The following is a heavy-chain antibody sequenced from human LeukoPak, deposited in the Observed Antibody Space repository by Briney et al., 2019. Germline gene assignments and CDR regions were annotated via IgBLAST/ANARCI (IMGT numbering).Heavy chain of an antibody. V-gene: IGHV3-23*01. CDR2: ISGSGGST. CDR3: AKTPTGAIRGSYSYDY. D-gene: IGHD3-10*01. CDR1: GLTFRSHA. J-gene: IGHJ4*02. Sequence: GGSLRLSCAASGLTFRSHAMSWVRQAPGKGLEWVSVISGSGGSTYYADSVKGRFTISRDNSKNMLYLQMNSLRAEDTAVYYCAKTPTGAIRGSYSYDYWGQGTLVTVSS.